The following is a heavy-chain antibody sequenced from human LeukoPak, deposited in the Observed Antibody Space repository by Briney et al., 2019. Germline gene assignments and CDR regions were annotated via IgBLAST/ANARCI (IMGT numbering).Heavy chain of an antibody. Sequence: GASLRLSCAASGFTFSSYGMHWVRQAPGKGLEWVAFIRYDGSNKYYADSVKGRFTISRDNSKNTLYLQMNSLRAEDTAVYYCAKDYDSSGYYYYYYYMDVWGKGTTVTVSS. CDR2: IRYDGSNK. D-gene: IGHD3-22*01. V-gene: IGHV3-30*02. J-gene: IGHJ6*03. CDR3: AKDYDSSGYYYYYYYMDV. CDR1: GFTFSSYG.